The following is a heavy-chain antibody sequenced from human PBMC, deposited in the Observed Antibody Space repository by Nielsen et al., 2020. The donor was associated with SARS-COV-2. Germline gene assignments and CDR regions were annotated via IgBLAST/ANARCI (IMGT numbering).Heavy chain of an antibody. Sequence: GGSLRLSCAASGFSFNEYAMYWVRQAPGKGLEWVSGISRDSGSIDYVDSVKGRFTISRDNAKNSLYLQMNSLRVEDTALYYCAKDWRTGRSLGLFSMDVWGQGTTVIVSS. J-gene: IGHJ6*02. CDR1: GFSFNEYA. CDR3: AKDWRTGRSLGLFSMDV. D-gene: IGHD7-27*01. V-gene: IGHV3-9*01. CDR2: ISRDSGSI.